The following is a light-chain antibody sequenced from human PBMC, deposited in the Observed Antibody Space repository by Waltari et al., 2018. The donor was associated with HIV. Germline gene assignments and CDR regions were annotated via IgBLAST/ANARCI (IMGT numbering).Light chain of an antibody. V-gene: IGKV4-1*01. CDR3: QQYFTLPYT. J-gene: IGKJ2*01. CDR2: WAS. Sequence: IVMTQSPDSLAVSLGERATIHCKSSHNIIYHNKIGLAWYQHKPGQPPRVLISWASTRESGVPDRFTSSGSGTDFTLTISSMQAEDVAFYYCQQYFTLPYTFGQGTKLEI. CDR1: HNIIYHNKIG.